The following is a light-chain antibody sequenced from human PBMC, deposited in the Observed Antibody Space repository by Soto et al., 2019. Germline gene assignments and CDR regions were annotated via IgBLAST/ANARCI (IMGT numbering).Light chain of an antibody. CDR1: QGINTF. CDR3: QQLNSYPIT. Sequence: IQLTQSPSSLSASVGDRVTITCRASQGINTFLAWYQQKAGKAPKLLIYASSTLKSGVPSRLSGSGSGTDFTLTIISLQSEDFATYSCQQLNSYPITFGQGTRLDIK. J-gene: IGKJ5*01. V-gene: IGKV1-9*01. CDR2: ASS.